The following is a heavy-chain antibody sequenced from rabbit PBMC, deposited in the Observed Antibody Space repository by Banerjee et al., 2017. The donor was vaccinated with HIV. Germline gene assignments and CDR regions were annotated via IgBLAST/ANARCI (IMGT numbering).Heavy chain of an antibody. D-gene: IGHD4-1*01. V-gene: IGHV1S40*01. J-gene: IGHJ3*01. CDR2: IYGGSSPII. CDR1: GFSFSGSYF. CDR3: ARDSSAWGPDMFL. Sequence: QSLEESGGGLVQPEGSLTLTCTTSGFSFSGSYFMCWVRQAPGKRPEWIACIYGGSSPIIYYASWAKGRFTISKTSSTTVTLQMTSLTAADTATYFCARDSSAWGPDMFLWGQGTLVTVS.